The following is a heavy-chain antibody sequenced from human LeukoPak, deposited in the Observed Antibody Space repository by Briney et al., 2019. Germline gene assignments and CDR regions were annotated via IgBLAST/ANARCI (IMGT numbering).Heavy chain of an antibody. CDR1: GFTLSSYG. Sequence: GGSLRLSCAASGFTLSSYGMHWVRQAPGKGLEWVSFIRYDGSNEYYADSVKGRFTISRDNSKNTLYLQMNSLRAEDTAVYYCARGGHYYYYYMDVWGKGTTVTISS. CDR2: IRYDGSNE. CDR3: ARGGHYYYYYMDV. J-gene: IGHJ6*03. V-gene: IGHV3-30*02.